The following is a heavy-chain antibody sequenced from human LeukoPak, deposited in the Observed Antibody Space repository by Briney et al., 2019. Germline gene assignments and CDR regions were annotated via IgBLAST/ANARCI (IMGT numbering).Heavy chain of an antibody. CDR3: ARVLRGGLEYFDY. J-gene: IGHJ4*02. CDR1: GGSISSYY. Sequence: SETLSLTCTFSGGSISSYYWSWIRQPAGKGLEWIGRIYTSGSTNYNPSLKSRVTMSVDKSKNQFSLRLSSVTAADTAVYYCARVLRGGLEYFDYWGQGTLVTVSS. V-gene: IGHV4-4*07. CDR2: IYTSGST.